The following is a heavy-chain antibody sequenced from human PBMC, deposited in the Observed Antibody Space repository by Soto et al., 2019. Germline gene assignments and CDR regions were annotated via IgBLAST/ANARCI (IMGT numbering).Heavy chain of an antibody. V-gene: IGHV3-30*18. D-gene: IGHD3-10*01. CDR2: ISYDGSNK. Sequence: QVQLVESGGGVVQPGRSLRLSCAASGFTFSSYGMHWVRQAPGKGLAWVAVISYDGSNKYYADSVKGRFTSSRDNSKNTLYLQMDSLRAEDTAVYYCAKEYYGSGSYYPNYYYGMDVWGQGATVTVSS. CDR1: GFTFSSYG. J-gene: IGHJ6*02. CDR3: AKEYYGSGSYYPNYYYGMDV.